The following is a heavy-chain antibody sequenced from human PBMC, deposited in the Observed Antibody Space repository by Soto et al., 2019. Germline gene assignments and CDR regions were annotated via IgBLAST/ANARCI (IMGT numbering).Heavy chain of an antibody. J-gene: IGHJ6*02. V-gene: IGHV3-13*01. D-gene: IGHD3-3*01. CDR3: ARFANTVEVGTIFGVVHGMDV. CDR2: IGTAGDT. CDR1: GFTFSYYD. Sequence: GGSLRLSCAASGFTFSYYDMHWVRQATGKGLEWVSAIGTAGDTYYLGSVKGRFTISRENAKNSLYLQMNSLRAEDTAVYYCARFANTVEVGTIFGVVHGMDVWGQGTTVTVSS.